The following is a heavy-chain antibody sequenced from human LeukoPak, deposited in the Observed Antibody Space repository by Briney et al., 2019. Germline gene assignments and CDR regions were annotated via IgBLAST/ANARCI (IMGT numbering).Heavy chain of an antibody. CDR1: GGSISSYY. CDR2: INHSGST. V-gene: IGHV4-34*01. J-gene: IGHJ6*03. D-gene: IGHD6-13*01. Sequence: PSETLSLTCTVSGGSISSYYWSWIRQPPGKGLEWIGEINHSGSTNYNPSLKSRVTISVDTSKNQFSLKLSSVTAADTAVYYCARTTEAHSWRTRYYDYYMDVWGKGTTVTVSS. CDR3: ARTTEAHSWRTRYYDYYMDV.